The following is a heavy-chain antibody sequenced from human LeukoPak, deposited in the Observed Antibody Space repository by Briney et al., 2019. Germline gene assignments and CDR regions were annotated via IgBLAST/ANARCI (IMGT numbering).Heavy chain of an antibody. CDR2: ISSDSSTI. Sequence: PGGSLRLSCAASGFTFSDYTMSWVRQAPGKGLEWVSYISSDSSTIYYADSVKGRFTISRDNAKNSLYLQMNSLRAEDTAVYYCARSRYDVVYFDYWGQGTLVTVSS. CDR1: GFTFSDYT. CDR3: ARSRYDVVYFDY. V-gene: IGHV3-48*01. D-gene: IGHD3-3*01. J-gene: IGHJ4*02.